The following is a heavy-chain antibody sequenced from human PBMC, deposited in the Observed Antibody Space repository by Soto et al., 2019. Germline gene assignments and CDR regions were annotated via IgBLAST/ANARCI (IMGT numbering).Heavy chain of an antibody. V-gene: IGHV4-39*01. D-gene: IGHD1-26*01. CDR3: ARPGGSQRYYYYGMDV. J-gene: IGHJ6*02. CDR2: IYYSGST. CDR1: GGSVSSGSYY. Sequence: LSLTCTVSGGSVSSGSYYWGWIRQPPGKGLEWIGSIYYSGSTYYNPSLKSRVTISVDTSKNQFSLKLSSVTAADTAVYYCARPGGSQRYYYYGMDVWGQGTTVTVSS.